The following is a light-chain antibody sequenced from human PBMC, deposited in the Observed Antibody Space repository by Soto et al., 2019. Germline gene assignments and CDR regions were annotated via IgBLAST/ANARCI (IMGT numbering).Light chain of an antibody. CDR2: DVT. Sequence: QSVLTQPRSVSGSPGQSVTISCTGTSSDVGSYNYVSWYQQNPGKAPKLMIHDVTKRPSGVPDRFSGSKSGNTASLTISGLQAEDEADYYCCSYAGNYTYVFGTGTKLTVL. CDR3: CSYAGNYTYV. J-gene: IGLJ1*01. V-gene: IGLV2-11*01. CDR1: SSDVGSYNY.